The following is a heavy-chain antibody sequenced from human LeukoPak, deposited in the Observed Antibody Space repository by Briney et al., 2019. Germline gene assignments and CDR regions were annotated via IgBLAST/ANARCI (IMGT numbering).Heavy chain of an antibody. CDR3: ARDDSSGQSNFDY. J-gene: IGHJ4*02. D-gene: IGHD3-22*01. CDR2: IIPILGIA. Sequence: ASVKVSCKASGGTFSSYAISWVRQAPGQGLEWMGRIIPILGIANYAQKFQGRVTITADKSTSTAYMELSSLRSEDTAVYYCARDDSSGQSNFDYWGQGTLVTVSS. CDR1: GGTFSSYA. V-gene: IGHV1-69*04.